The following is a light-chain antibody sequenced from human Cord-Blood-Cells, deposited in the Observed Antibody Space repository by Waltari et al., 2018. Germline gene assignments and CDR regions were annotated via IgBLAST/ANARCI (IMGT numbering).Light chain of an antibody. V-gene: IGLV3-21*04. J-gene: IGLJ3*02. CDR1: NIGSKS. Sequence: SYVLTQPPSVSVAPGKTARLTCGGNNIGSKSVHWYQQKPGQAPVLVIYYGSDRSSGTPGRFSGSNSGNTATRTVSRVEAGDEADYDCQVWDSSSDHGVFGGGTKLTVL. CDR3: QVWDSSSDHGV. CDR2: YGS.